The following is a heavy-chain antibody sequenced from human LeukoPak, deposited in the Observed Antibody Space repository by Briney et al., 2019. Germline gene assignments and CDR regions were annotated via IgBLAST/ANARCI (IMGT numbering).Heavy chain of an antibody. CDR1: GYTFTGYY. D-gene: IGHD3-3*01. CDR3: ARGIITTYYYYMDV. Sequence: ASVKVSCKASGYTFTGYYMHWVRQAPGQGLEWMGWINPNSGGTNYAQKFQGRVTMTRDTSISTAYMELSRLRSDDTAVYYCARGIITTYYYYMDVRGKGTTVTVSS. V-gene: IGHV1-2*02. CDR2: INPNSGGT. J-gene: IGHJ6*03.